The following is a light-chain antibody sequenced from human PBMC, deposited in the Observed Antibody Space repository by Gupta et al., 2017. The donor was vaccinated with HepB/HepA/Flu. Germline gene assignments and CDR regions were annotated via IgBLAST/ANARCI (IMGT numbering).Light chain of an antibody. V-gene: IGLV10-54*04. CDR2: KNN. CDR1: SNNVGNQG. Sequence: QSGLTQPPSVSKGLRQTATLTCTGNSNNVGNQGAAWLQQHQGHPPKLLSYKNNNRPSGISERFSESRSGNTDSLTITGLQPEDEADYYCSAWDSSLRAQVFGGGTKLTVL. CDR3: SAWDSSLRAQV. J-gene: IGLJ2*01.